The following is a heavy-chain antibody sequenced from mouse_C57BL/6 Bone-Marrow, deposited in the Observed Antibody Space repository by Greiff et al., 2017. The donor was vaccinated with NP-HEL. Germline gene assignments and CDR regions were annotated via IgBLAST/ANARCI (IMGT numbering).Heavy chain of an antibody. CDR2: IRSKSNNYAT. D-gene: IGHD1-1*01. V-gene: IGHV10-1*01. Sequence: EVKLVESGGGLVQPKGSLKLSCAASGFSFNTYAMNWVRQAPGKGLEWVARIRSKSNNYATYYADSVKDRFTISRDDSESMLYLQMNNLKTEDTAMYYCVRHGDYYYGSPYAMDYWGQGTSVTVSS. J-gene: IGHJ4*01. CDR3: VRHGDYYYGSPYAMDY. CDR1: GFSFNTYA.